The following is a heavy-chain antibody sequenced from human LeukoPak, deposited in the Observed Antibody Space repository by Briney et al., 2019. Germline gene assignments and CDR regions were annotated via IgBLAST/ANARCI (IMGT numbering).Heavy chain of an antibody. CDR3: AELGITMIGGV. V-gene: IGHV3-30*02. Sequence: AGGSLRLSCAASGFTFSSYGMHWVRQAPGKGLEWVAFIRSDGSNKYYADSVKGRFTISRDNSKLYLQMNSLRAEDTAVYYCAELGITMIGGVWGKGTTVTISS. CDR2: IRSDGSNK. J-gene: IGHJ6*04. CDR1: GFTFSSYG. D-gene: IGHD3-10*02.